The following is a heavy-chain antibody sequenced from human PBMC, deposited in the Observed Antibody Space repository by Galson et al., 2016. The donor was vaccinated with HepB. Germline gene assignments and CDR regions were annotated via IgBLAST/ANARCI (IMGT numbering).Heavy chain of an antibody. D-gene: IGHD2-15*01. CDR1: GFSFSSYG. CDR3: AREGKGGFDI. Sequence: SLRLSCAASGFSFSSYGMHWVRQAPGEGLEWLVNIKQDGTQKDYVDSVKGRFTISRDNAKNSLYLQMNSLRVEDTAVYYCAREGKGGFDIWGQGTMVTVSS. CDR2: IKQDGTQK. V-gene: IGHV3-7*01. J-gene: IGHJ3*02.